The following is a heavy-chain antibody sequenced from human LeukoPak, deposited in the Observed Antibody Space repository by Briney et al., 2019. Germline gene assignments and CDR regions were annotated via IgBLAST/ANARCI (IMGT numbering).Heavy chain of an antibody. D-gene: IGHD3-22*01. V-gene: IGHV4-34*01. J-gene: IGHJ6*02. CDR1: GGSFSGYY. Sequence: SETLSLTCAVYGGSFSGYYWSWIRQPPGKGLEWIGEINHSGSTNYNPSLKSRVTISVDTSKNQFSLKLSSVTAADTAVYYCARGPHYYDSSGPIGLTYYYYYGMDVWGQGTTVTVSS. CDR3: ARGPHYYDSSGPIGLTYYYYYGMDV. CDR2: INHSGST.